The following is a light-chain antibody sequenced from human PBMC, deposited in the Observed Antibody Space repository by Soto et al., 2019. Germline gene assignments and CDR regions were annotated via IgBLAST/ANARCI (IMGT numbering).Light chain of an antibody. CDR2: DVN. CDR3: CSYAGTDPLV. CDR1: SSDVGGYNY. Sequence: QSALTQPRSVSGSPGQSVTISCTGTSSDVGGYNYVSWYQQHPGKAPKLMIFDVNKRPSGVPDRISGSKFGNTASLTISGLQTEDEADYYCCSYAGTDPLVFGSGTKVTVL. J-gene: IGLJ1*01. V-gene: IGLV2-11*01.